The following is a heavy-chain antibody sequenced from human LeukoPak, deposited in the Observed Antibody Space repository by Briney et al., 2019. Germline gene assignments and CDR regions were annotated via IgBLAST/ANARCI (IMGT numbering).Heavy chain of an antibody. V-gene: IGHV3-7*01. Sequence: PGGSLRLSCAASGFTFSSCWMSWVRQAPGKGLEWVANIKQDGSEKYLVDSLRGRFTISRDNDKRLLYLQMNSLRVEDTAVYYCARVGPPYYYYYMDVWGQGTTVTLSS. CDR2: IKQDGSEK. CDR1: GFTFSSCW. CDR3: ARVGPPYYYYYMDV. J-gene: IGHJ6*03.